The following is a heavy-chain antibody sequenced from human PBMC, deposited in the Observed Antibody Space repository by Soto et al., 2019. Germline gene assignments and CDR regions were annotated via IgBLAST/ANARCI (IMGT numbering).Heavy chain of an antibody. V-gene: IGHV1-18*01. J-gene: IGHJ6*02. CDR3: ARDALYSIGWDTGGNYSYYGMDV. Sequence: QVQLVQSGSEVKKPGASVKVSCKASGYTLTSYGVSWVRQAPGQGLEWMGWISAYNGNTNYAQKLQGRVTMTTDTSTSTAYMELRSLRSDATAVYYCARDALYSIGWDTGGNYSYYGMDVWGQGTTVTVSS. CDR2: ISAYNGNT. D-gene: IGHD6-19*01. CDR1: GYTLTSYG.